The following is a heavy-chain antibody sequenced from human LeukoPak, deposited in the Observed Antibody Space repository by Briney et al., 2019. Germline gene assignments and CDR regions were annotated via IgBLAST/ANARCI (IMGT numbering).Heavy chain of an antibody. CDR1: GFTSSAYD. J-gene: IGHJ4*02. V-gene: IGHV3-13*04. CDR2: SGTVGDT. Sequence: GGSLRLSCAASGFTSSAYDMHWVRQITGGGLEWVSTSGTVGDTFYSDSVKGRFTISRENAKNSVHLQMNSLRVEDSAIYFCVRAAMPYIINGRRFDYWGQGTLVTVSS. CDR3: VRAAMPYIINGRRFDY. D-gene: IGHD2-2*01.